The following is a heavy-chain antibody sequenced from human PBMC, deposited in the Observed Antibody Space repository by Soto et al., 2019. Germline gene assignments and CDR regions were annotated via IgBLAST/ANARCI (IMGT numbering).Heavy chain of an antibody. CDR1: GGSLTRGDFY. J-gene: IGHJ4*02. CDR2: IYYSGST. D-gene: IGHD2-2*01. CDR3: ARSLKVVPAAMPY. Sequence: PGREWALETPSLPCTFSGGSLTRGDFYCELIRPHTGKGLEWIGYIYYSGSTYYHPSLKSRVTISVDTSKSQFSLKLSSVTAADTAVYYCARSLKVVPAAMPYWGQGALVTVSS. V-gene: IGHV4-31*03.